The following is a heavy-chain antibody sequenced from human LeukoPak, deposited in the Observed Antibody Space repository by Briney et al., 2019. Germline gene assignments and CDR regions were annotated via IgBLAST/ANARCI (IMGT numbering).Heavy chain of an antibody. CDR2: ISYDGSNN. CDR3: ARDPRSPGSGKRGFDP. V-gene: IGHV3-30*04. J-gene: IGHJ5*02. D-gene: IGHD3-10*01. CDR1: GFTFSTYA. Sequence: GGSLRLSCAASGFTFSTYAMYWVRQAPGKGLEWVAVISYDGSNNYYADSVKGRFTISRDNSKNTLYLQMNSLRAEDTAVYYCARDPRSPGSGKRGFDPWGQGTLVTVSS.